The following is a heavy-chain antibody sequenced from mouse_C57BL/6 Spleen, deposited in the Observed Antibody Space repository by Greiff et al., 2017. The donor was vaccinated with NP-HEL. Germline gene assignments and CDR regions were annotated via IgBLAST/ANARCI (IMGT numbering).Heavy chain of an antibody. V-gene: IGHV1-26*01. CDR1: GYTFTDYY. J-gene: IGHJ2*01. CDR2: INPNNGGT. Sequence: EVQLQQSGPELVKPGASVKISCKASGYTFTDYYMNWVKQSHGKSLEWIGDINPNNGGTSYNQKFKGKATLTVDKSSSTAYMELRSLTSEDSAVYYCARAVSITTVVATNYFDYWGQGTTLTVSS. CDR3: ARAVSITTVVATNYFDY. D-gene: IGHD1-1*01.